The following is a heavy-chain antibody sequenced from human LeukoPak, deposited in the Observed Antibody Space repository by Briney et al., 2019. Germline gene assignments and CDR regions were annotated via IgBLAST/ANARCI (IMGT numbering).Heavy chain of an antibody. V-gene: IGHV4-39*07. Sequence: PSETLSLTCTVSGGSISSSSYYWGWLRQPPGKGLEWIGSIYYSGSTYYNPSLKSRVTISVDTSKNQFSLKLSSVTAADTAVYYCARSSVALQDFDLWGRGTLVTVSS. D-gene: IGHD6-19*01. CDR2: IYYSGST. J-gene: IGHJ2*01. CDR1: GGSISSSSYY. CDR3: ARSSVALQDFDL.